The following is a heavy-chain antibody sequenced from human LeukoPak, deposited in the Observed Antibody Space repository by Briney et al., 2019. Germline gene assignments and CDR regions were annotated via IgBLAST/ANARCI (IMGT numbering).Heavy chain of an antibody. Sequence: PGGSLRLSCAASGFTFSSYSMNWVRQAPGKGLEWVSSISSSSSYIYYADSVKGRFTITRDNSKNTLYLQMNSLRAEDTAVYYCAKPWFGESQFDYWGQGTLVTVSS. CDR1: GFTFSSYS. J-gene: IGHJ4*02. CDR3: AKPWFGESQFDY. V-gene: IGHV3-21*04. D-gene: IGHD3-10*01. CDR2: ISSSSSYI.